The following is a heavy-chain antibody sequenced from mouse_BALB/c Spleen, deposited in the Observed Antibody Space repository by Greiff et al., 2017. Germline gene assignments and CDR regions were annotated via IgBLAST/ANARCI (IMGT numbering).Heavy chain of an antibody. Sequence: EVKLMESGGGLVKPGGSLKLSCAASGFAFSSYDMSWVRQTPEKRLEWVAYISSGGGSTYYPDTVKGRFTISRDNAKNTLYLQMSSLKSEDTAMYYCARLVDSMDYWGQGTSVTVSS. CDR2: ISSGGGST. CDR1: GFAFSSYD. CDR3: ARLVDSMDY. J-gene: IGHJ4*01. V-gene: IGHV5-12-1*01.